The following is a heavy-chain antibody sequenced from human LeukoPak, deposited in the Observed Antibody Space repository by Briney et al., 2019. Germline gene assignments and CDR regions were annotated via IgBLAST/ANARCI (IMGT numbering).Heavy chain of an antibody. CDR2: ISSSSSTI. CDR1: GFTFSSYS. J-gene: IGHJ5*02. D-gene: IGHD3-22*01. CDR3: ARADSGYTNWFDP. Sequence: GGSLRLSCAASGFTFSSYSMHWVRQAPGKGLEWVSYISSSSSTIYYADSVKGRFTISRDNAKNSLFIQMNSLRAEDTAVYYCARADSGYTNWFDPWGQGTLVTVSS. V-gene: IGHV3-48*01.